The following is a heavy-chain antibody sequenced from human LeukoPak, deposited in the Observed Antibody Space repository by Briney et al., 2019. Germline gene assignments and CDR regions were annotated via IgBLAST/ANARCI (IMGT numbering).Heavy chain of an antibody. Sequence: SQTLSLTCTVSGGSISSGGYYWSWIRQPPGKGLEWIGYIYYSGSTNYNPSLKSRVTISVDTSKNQFSLKLSSVTAADTAVYHCATWYSSSWYAFDYWGQGTLVTVSS. D-gene: IGHD6-13*01. CDR2: IYYSGST. J-gene: IGHJ4*02. CDR1: GGSISSGGYY. CDR3: ATWYSSSWYAFDY. V-gene: IGHV4-61*08.